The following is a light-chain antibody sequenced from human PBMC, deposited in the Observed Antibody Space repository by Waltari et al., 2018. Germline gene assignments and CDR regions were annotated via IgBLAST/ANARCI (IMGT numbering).Light chain of an antibody. V-gene: IGLV6-57*04. CDR1: SGSIASHY. CDR2: EDT. Sequence: NFMLTQPHSVSESPGKTVTISCTRSSGSIASHYVQWYQQRPGSAPTTVIYEDTQRPSGVPDRFSGSIDSSTNSASLTSSGLKTEDEADCYCQSYDSNNPVVFGGGTKLTVL. CDR3: QSYDSNNPVV. J-gene: IGLJ2*01.